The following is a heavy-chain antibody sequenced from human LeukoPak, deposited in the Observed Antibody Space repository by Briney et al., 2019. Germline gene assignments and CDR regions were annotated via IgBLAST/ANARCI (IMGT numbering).Heavy chain of an antibody. D-gene: IGHD2-21*01. Sequence: ASVTVSCKASVYTVTIHGSTWVRQSPGQGLEWRGGISFYDGKTKYAQNVQARVTMTTDTSTSTAYMELRSLRSADTAVSYCESAPRGTIIPYELPAGPWGQGTLVTVSS. V-gene: IGHV1-18*01. CDR2: ISFYDGKT. CDR1: VYTVTIHG. CDR3: ESAPRGTIIPYELPAGP. J-gene: IGHJ5*02.